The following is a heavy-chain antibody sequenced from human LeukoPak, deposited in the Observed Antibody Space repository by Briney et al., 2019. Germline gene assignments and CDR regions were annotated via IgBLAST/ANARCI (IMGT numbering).Heavy chain of an antibody. D-gene: IGHD3-22*01. Sequence: GASVKVSCKASGYTFTRYDMHWVRQAPGQGLEWMGIINPSGGSINYAQKFQGRVTMTRDTSTSTVYMELSSLRPEDTAVYYCARDGWFYYDSSDYSGFDYWGQGTLVTVSA. CDR1: GYTFTRYD. CDR3: ARDGWFYYDSSDYSGFDY. J-gene: IGHJ4*02. V-gene: IGHV1-46*01. CDR2: INPSGGSI.